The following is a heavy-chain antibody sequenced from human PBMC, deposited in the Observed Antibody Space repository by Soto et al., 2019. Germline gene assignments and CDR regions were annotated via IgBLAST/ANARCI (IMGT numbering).Heavy chain of an antibody. CDR3: ARHRSIAAAGIAY. D-gene: IGHD6-13*01. CDR2: IYYSGST. Sequence: SETLSLTCTVSGGSIISSSYYWGWIRQPPGKGLEWIGSIYYSGSTYYNPSLKSRVTISVDTSKNQFSLKLSSVTAADTAVYYCARHRSIAAAGIAYWGQGTLVTVSS. CDR1: GGSIISSSYY. J-gene: IGHJ4*02. V-gene: IGHV4-39*01.